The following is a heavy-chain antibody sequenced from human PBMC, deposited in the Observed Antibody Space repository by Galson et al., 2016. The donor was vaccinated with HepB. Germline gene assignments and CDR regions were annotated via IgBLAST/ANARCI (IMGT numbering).Heavy chain of an antibody. J-gene: IGHJ6*02. CDR2: IYYSGST. Sequence: SETLSLTCTVSGGSISSYYWSWIRQPPGKGLEWIGYIYYSGSTNYNPPLKSRVTISVDKSKNQFSLKLTSVTTADTAVYYCARTPSRGGMDVWGQGTTVTVSS. CDR3: ARTPSRGGMDV. CDR1: GGSISSYY. V-gene: IGHV4-59*01. D-gene: IGHD3-10*01.